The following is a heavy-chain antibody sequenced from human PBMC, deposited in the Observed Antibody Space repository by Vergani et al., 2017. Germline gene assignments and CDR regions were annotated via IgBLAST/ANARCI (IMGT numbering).Heavy chain of an antibody. J-gene: IGHJ4*02. CDR1: GFTFSSYA. V-gene: IGHV3-23*01. Sequence: EVQLLESGGGLVQPGGSLRLSCAASGFTFSSYAMSWVRQAPGQGLEWVSAISGSGGSTYYADSVKGRFTISRDNSKNTLYLQMNSLRAEDTAVYYCAKADYYGSGSYYKPYYFDYWGQGTLVTVSS. D-gene: IGHD3-10*01. CDR3: AKADYYGSGSYYKPYYFDY. CDR2: ISGSGGST.